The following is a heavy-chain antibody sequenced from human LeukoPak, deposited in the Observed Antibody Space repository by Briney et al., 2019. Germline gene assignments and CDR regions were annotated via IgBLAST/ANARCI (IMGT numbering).Heavy chain of an antibody. CDR1: GFTFSSYA. Sequence: PGRSLRLSCAASGFTFSSYAMHWVRQAPGKGLEWVAVISYDGSNKYYADSVKGRFTISRGNSKNTLYLQMNSLRAEDTAVYYCARVPDYYDSSGPLLYWGQGTLVTVSS. V-gene: IGHV3-30*04. CDR3: ARVPDYYDSSGPLLY. J-gene: IGHJ4*02. CDR2: ISYDGSNK. D-gene: IGHD3-22*01.